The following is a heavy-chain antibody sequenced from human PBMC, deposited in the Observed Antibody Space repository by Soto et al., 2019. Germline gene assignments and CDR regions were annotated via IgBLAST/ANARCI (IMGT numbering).Heavy chain of an antibody. Sequence: PSGTLSLTCTVSGGSISSSSYYWGWIRPPPGKGLEWIGSIYYSGSTYYNPSLKSRVTISVDTSKNQFSLKLSSVTAADTAVYYCARFFSLRGSYHRGYGMDVWGQGTTVTVSS. CDR2: IYYSGST. J-gene: IGHJ6*02. V-gene: IGHV4-39*01. CDR3: ARFFSLRGSYHRGYGMDV. D-gene: IGHD1-26*01. CDR1: GGSISSSSYY.